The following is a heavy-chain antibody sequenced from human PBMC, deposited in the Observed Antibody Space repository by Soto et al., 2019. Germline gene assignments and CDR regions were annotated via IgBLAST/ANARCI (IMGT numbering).Heavy chain of an antibody. CDR2: INSDESST. J-gene: IGHJ6*02. CDR3: ARDRVTMIVVNGMDV. CDR1: GFTFSSYR. Sequence: EVQLVESGGGLVQAGGSLRLSCAASGFTFSSYRMHWVRQAPGKGLVWVSRINSDESSTSYADSVKGRFTISRDNAKNTLYLQMNSLRAEDTAVYYCARDRVTMIVVNGMDVWGQGTTVTVSS. D-gene: IGHD3-22*01. V-gene: IGHV3-74*01.